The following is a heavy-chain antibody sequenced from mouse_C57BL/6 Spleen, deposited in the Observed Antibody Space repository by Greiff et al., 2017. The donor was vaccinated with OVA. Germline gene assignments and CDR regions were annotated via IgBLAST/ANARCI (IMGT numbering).Heavy chain of an antibody. J-gene: IGHJ2*01. CDR3: ARRYRGYFDY. V-gene: IGHV1-50*01. CDR2: IDPSDSYT. Sequence: QVQLQQSGAELVKPGASVKLSCKASGYTFTSYWMQWVKQRPGQGLEWIGEIDPSDSYTNYNQKFKGKATLTVDTSSSTAYMQLSSLTSEDSAVYYCARRYRGYFDYWGQGTTLTVSS. CDR1: GYTFTSYW. D-gene: IGHD2-12*01.